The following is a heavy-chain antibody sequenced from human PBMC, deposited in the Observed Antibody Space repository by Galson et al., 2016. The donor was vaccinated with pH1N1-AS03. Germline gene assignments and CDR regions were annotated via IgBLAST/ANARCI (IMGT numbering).Heavy chain of an antibody. V-gene: IGHV1-46*01. CDR1: GYTFTNYF. J-gene: IGHJ4*02. Sequence: SVKVSCKASGYTFTNYFMHWVRQAPGQGLEWMGVINPSGGTTRYAQKFQGRVTLTRDTSTSTVYMELSRLTSADTAVYYCARTTAEMATISFDYWGQGTLVTVSS. CDR3: ARTTAEMATISFDY. CDR2: INPSGGTT. D-gene: IGHD5-24*01.